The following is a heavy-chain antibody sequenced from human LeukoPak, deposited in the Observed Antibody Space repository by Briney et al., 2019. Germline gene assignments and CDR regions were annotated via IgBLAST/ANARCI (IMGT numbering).Heavy chain of an antibody. CDR1: GFTFSNFW. V-gene: IGHV3-7*03. CDR2: IKQDGSER. CDR3: ARDRWSYDPQGGFDC. D-gene: IGHD3-22*01. Sequence: GSLRLSCTASGFTFSNFWMSWVRQAPGKGLEWVANIKQDGSERYYVDSVKGRFTLSRDNAKNSLYLQMNSLRAEDTAVYYCARDRWSYDPQGGFDCWGQGTLVTVSS. J-gene: IGHJ4*02.